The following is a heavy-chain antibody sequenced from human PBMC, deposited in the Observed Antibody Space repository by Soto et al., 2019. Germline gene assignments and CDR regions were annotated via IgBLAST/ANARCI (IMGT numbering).Heavy chain of an antibody. CDR2: ISYDGSDK. V-gene: IGHV3-30-3*01. J-gene: IGHJ6*01. CDR1: GFTFSNYA. Sequence: QVHLVESGGGVVQPGRSLRLSCAASGFTFSNYAMHWVRQAPGKGLEWVAVISYDGSDKYNANSVKGRFTISRDNSKKTLSLQMNSLRPEDTAVYYCANPSGYYFGLGSHDEASDMWGQGTVVNV. CDR3: ANPSGYYFGLGSHDEASDM. D-gene: IGHD3-10*01.